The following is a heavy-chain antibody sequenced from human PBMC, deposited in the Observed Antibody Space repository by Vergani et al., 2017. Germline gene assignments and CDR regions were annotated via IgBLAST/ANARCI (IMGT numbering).Heavy chain of an antibody. V-gene: IGHV3-21*01. CDR2: ISGNNDDV. CDR1: GFTFSHYS. Sequence: EVQMVESGGGLVKPGGSLRLSCVASGFTFSHYSMNWVRQAPGKGLEWVSSISGNNDDVYYADSVKGRFTISRDNAKNSLYLQMNSLRAEDTAVYYCAGVRGYGGNSGYFDYWGQGTLVTVSS. D-gene: IGHD4-23*01. CDR3: AGVRGYGGNSGYFDY. J-gene: IGHJ4*02.